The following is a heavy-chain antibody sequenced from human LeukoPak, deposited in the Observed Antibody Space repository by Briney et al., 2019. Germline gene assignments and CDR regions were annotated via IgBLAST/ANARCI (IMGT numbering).Heavy chain of an antibody. CDR1: GGSISSSNW. Sequence: SGTLSLTCAVSGGSISSSNWWSWVRQPPGKGLEWIGEIYHSGSTNYNPSLKSRVTISVDKSNNQFSLKLSSVTAADTAVYYCARPRLYCSSTSCPSYYGMDVWGKGTTVTVSS. D-gene: IGHD2-2*01. J-gene: IGHJ6*04. CDR3: ARPRLYCSSTSCPSYYGMDV. CDR2: IYHSGST. V-gene: IGHV4-4*02.